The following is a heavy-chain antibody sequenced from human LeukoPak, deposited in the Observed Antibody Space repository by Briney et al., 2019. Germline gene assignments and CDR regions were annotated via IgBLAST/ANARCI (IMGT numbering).Heavy chain of an antibody. CDR3: VKDLEDYPPSDAFDL. J-gene: IGHJ3*01. D-gene: IGHD4-11*01. Sequence: GGSLRLSCSASGFTFSDYPMHWVRQAPGKGLESFSTFSSNGGNTHYADSVKGRFTISRDNSKNTLYLQMSSLRAEDTALYYCVKDLEDYPPSDAFDLWGQGTMVTVSS. CDR1: GFTFSDYP. CDR2: FSSNGGNT. V-gene: IGHV3-64D*06.